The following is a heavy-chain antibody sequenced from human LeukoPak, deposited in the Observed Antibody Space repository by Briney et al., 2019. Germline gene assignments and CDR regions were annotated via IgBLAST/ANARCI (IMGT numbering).Heavy chain of an antibody. Sequence: PSETLSLTCAVYGGSFSGYYWSWIRQPPGKGLEWIGEINHSGSTNYNPSLKSRVTISVDTSKNQFSLKLSSVTAAETAVCYCATGRVWFDYGGQGTLVTVSS. CDR2: INHSGST. V-gene: IGHV4-34*01. D-gene: IGHD3-10*01. CDR3: ATGRVWFDY. CDR1: GGSFSGYY. J-gene: IGHJ4*02.